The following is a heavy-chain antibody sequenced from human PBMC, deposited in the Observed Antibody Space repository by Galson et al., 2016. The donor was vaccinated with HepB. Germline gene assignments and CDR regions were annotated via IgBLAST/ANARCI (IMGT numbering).Heavy chain of an antibody. CDR1: GFTFSSYA. V-gene: IGHV3-23*01. CDR3: AKVRQLAYSYGMDV. CDR2: IRGSGADT. J-gene: IGHJ6*02. D-gene: IGHD6-6*01. Sequence: SLRLSCAASGFTFSSYAMSWVRLAPGKGLEWVSGIRGSGADTYYADSVKGRFTISRDNSKNTLYLQMNSLRAEDTAVYYCAKVRQLAYSYGMDVWGQGTTVTVSS.